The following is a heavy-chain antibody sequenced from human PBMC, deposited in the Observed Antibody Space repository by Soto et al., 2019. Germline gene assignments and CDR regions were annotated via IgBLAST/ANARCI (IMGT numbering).Heavy chain of an antibody. Sequence: ASVKVSRKASGYIFTSYGIRWVRQAPGQGLEWMGWISAYNGNSNYAQKLQGRVTVTTDTSTTTAYMELRSLRSDDTAVYYCARVGGSYYFDYWGQGTLVTVSS. CDR2: ISAYNGNS. CDR3: ARVGGSYYFDY. CDR1: GYIFTSYG. J-gene: IGHJ4*02. V-gene: IGHV1-18*04. D-gene: IGHD1-26*01.